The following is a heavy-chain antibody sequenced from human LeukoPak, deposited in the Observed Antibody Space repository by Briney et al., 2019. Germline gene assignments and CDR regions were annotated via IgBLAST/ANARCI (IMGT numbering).Heavy chain of an antibody. CDR2: IDPRDSET. J-gene: IGHJ4*02. CDR3: ARQASGNFDY. D-gene: IGHD1-26*01. Sequence: GESLKISCKDSGYTFASYWIGWVRQMPGKGLEWMGIIDPRDSETRYSPSFQGQVTISVDKSITTAYLQWSNLKASDTAIYYCARQASGNFDYWGQGTLVTVSS. CDR1: GYTFASYW. V-gene: IGHV5-51*01.